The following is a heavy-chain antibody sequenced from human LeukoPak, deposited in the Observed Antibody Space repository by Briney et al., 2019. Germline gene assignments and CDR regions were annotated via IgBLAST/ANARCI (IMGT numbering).Heavy chain of an antibody. CDR1: GDSISTYY. D-gene: IGHD7-27*01. V-gene: IGHV4-59*01. J-gene: IGHJ6*03. Sequence: SETLSLTCTVSGDSISTYYWSWIRQPPGKGLEWIGYIYYRVTSDYNPSLKSRVTMSVDMSTRQISLKLSSVTAADTAVYYCAKDRWGYMDVWGKGTTVTVSS. CDR2: IYYRVTS. CDR3: AKDRWGYMDV.